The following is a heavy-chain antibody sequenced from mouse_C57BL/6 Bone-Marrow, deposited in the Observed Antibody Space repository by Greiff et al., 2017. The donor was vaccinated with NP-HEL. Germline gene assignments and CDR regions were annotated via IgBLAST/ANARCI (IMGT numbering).Heavy chain of an antibody. J-gene: IGHJ4*01. CDR2: IDPSDSYT. V-gene: IGHV1-59*01. CDR1: GYTFTSYW. CDR3: ARWNYYAMDY. Sequence: QVQLQQPGAELVRPGTSVKLSCKASGYTFTSYWMPWVKQRPGQGLEWIGVIDPSDSYTNYNQKFKGKATLTVDTSSSTAYMQLSSLTSEDSAVYYCARWNYYAMDYWGQGTSVTVSS.